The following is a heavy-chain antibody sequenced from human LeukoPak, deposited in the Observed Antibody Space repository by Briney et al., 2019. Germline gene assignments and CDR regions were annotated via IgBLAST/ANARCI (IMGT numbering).Heavy chain of an antibody. J-gene: IGHJ4*02. CDR3: ARDKIEGPTKLDY. CDR2: IKQDESEK. Sequence: GGSLRLSCAASGFTFSSYWMSWVRQAPGKGLEWVANIKQDESEKYYVDSLKGRFTISRDNAKNSLYLQMNSLRAEDTAVYYCARDKIEGPTKLDYWGQGILVTVAS. D-gene: IGHD1-1*01. CDR1: GFTFSSYW. V-gene: IGHV3-7*01.